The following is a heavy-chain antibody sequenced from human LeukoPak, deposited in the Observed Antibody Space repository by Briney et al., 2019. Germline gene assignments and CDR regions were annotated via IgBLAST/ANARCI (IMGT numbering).Heavy chain of an antibody. Sequence: GGSLRLSCAASGFTFSSYAMHWVRQAPGKGLEWVAVISYDGSNKYYADSVKGRFTISRDNSKNTLYLQMNSLRAEDTAVYYCARSLIREDAFDIWGQGAMVTVSS. V-gene: IGHV3-30-3*01. D-gene: IGHD2-8*01. CDR3: ARSLIREDAFDI. CDR1: GFTFSSYA. J-gene: IGHJ3*02. CDR2: ISYDGSNK.